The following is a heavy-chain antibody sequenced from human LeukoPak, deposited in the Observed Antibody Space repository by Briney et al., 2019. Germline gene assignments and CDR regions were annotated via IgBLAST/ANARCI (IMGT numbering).Heavy chain of an antibody. J-gene: IGHJ4*02. V-gene: IGHV4-4*02. Sequence: SETLPLTCAVSGVSISTNTWWSWVRQPPGKGLGWIGEIFHSESTNYNPSLQSRLTISLDKSQNQFSLRLTSMTAADTAVYYCAREIFGARAFEYWGQGILVTVSS. CDR1: GVSISTNTW. CDR2: IFHSEST. CDR3: AREIFGARAFEY. D-gene: IGHD3-3*01.